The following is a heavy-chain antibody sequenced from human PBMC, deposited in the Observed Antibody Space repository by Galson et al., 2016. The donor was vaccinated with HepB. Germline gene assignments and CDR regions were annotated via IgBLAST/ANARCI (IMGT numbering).Heavy chain of an antibody. V-gene: IGHV1-69*13. Sequence: SVKVSCKASGGTFSNSAFSWVRQAPGQGLEWLGGIIPMFGAPNYAQKFRDRLTITADESTSTVYMEMISLRSQDTAVYFCARGLRGDSYGYRNGFNMWGQGTMVTVSS. J-gene: IGHJ3*02. CDR1: GGTFSNSA. CDR3: ARGLRGDSYGYRNGFNM. CDR2: IIPMFGAP. D-gene: IGHD5-18*01.